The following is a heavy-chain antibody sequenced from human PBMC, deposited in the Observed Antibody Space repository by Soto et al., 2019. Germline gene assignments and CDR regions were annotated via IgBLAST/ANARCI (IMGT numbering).Heavy chain of an antibody. CDR1: GFTFSSYW. CDR2: IKQDGSEK. J-gene: IGHJ4*02. D-gene: IGHD1-1*01. Sequence: EVQLVESGGGLVQPGGSLRLSCAASGFTFSSYWMSWVRQAPGKGLEWVANIKQDGSEKYYADSVKGRFTISRDNSKNTLYLQMNSLRAENTAVYYCARESEPGGNDYWGQGTLVTVSS. CDR3: ARESEPGGNDY. V-gene: IGHV3-7*01.